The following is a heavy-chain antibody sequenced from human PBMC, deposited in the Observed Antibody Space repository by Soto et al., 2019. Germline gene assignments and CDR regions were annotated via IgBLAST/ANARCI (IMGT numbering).Heavy chain of an antibody. V-gene: IGHV3-23*01. J-gene: IGHJ5*02. CDR1: GFAFSSYA. CDR3: AKDSSSWGNWFDP. Sequence: GGSLRLSCAAPGFAFSSYAMSWVRQAPGKGLEWVSAISGSGGSTYYADSVKGRFTISRDNSKNTLYLQMNSLRAEDMAVYYCAKDSSSWGNWFDPWGQGALVTVSS. CDR2: ISGSGGST. D-gene: IGHD6-13*01.